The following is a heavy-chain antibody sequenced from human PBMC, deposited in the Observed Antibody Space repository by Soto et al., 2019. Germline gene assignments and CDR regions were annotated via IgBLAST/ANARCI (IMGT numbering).Heavy chain of an antibody. CDR1: GGSFSGYY. V-gene: IGHV4-34*01. CDR2: INHSGST. J-gene: IGHJ6*02. Sequence: PSETLSLTCSVYGGSFSGYYWSWSRQPPGKGLEWIGEINHSGSTNYNPSLKSRVTISVDTSKNQFSLKLSSVTAADTAVYYCARGGLGYDFWSGYYTGIHGMDVWGQGTTVTVSS. CDR3: ARGGLGYDFWSGYYTGIHGMDV. D-gene: IGHD3-3*01.